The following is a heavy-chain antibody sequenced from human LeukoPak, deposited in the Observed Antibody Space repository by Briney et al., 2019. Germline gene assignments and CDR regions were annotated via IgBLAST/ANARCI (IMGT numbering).Heavy chain of an antibody. CDR1: GYTFPTYG. CDR3: ARYSGWSLKYFDY. V-gene: IGHV1-18*01. Sequence: ASVKVSCKASGYTFPTYGINWVRQAPGQGLEWIGWINVYNDNTNYAPKLQGRVTPTTDTSTSTAYMELNSLTSDDTAVYYCARYSGWSLKYFDYWGQGTLVTVSS. CDR2: INVYNDNT. J-gene: IGHJ4*02. D-gene: IGHD6-19*01.